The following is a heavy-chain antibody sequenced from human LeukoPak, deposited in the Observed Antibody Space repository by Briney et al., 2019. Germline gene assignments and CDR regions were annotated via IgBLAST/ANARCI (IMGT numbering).Heavy chain of an antibody. J-gene: IGHJ4*02. CDR3: ARDRGPRTGFMVREAYDY. CDR2: IYYSGST. D-gene: IGHD3-10*01. Sequence: SETLSLTCTVSGGSISSGGYYWSWIRQHPGKGLEWIGYIYYSGSTYYNPSLKSRVTISVDTSKNQFSLKLSSVTAADTAVYYCARDRGPRTGFMVREAYDYWGQGTLVTVSS. CDR1: GGSISSGGYY. V-gene: IGHV4-31*03.